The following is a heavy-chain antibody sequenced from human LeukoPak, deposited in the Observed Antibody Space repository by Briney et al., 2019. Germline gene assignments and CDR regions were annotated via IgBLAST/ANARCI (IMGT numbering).Heavy chain of an antibody. CDR1: GGSFSGYY. CDR3: ARESPPIFGEVTDYYYYYYMDV. J-gene: IGHJ6*03. Sequence: SETLSLTCAVYGGSFSGYYWSWIRQPPGKGLEWIGEINHSGSTNYNPSLKSRVTISVDTSKNQFSLKLSSVTAADTAVYYCARESPPIFGEVTDYYYYYYMDVWGKGTTVTVSS. CDR2: INHSGST. V-gene: IGHV4-34*01. D-gene: IGHD3-3*01.